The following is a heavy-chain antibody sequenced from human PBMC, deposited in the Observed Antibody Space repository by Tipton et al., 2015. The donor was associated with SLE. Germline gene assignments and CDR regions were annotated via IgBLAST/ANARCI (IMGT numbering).Heavy chain of an antibody. J-gene: IGHJ5*02. CDR1: GGSFSGYY. Sequence: TLSLTCTVSGGSFSGYYWSWIRQPPGKGLEWIGYIYHSGSTYYNPSLSSRVTVSVDPSKNQFSLKLSSVTAADTAVYYCARLATEGVPAAFNWFDPWGQGTLVTV. CDR3: ARLATEGVPAAFNWFDP. D-gene: IGHD2-2*01. V-gene: IGHV4-59*08. CDR2: IYHSGST.